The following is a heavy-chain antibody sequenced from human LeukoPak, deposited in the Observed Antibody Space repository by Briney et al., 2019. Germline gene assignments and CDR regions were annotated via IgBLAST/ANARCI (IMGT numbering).Heavy chain of an antibody. CDR3: ARGGWSFDY. Sequence: SETLSLTCSVSGGTISNNYWSWIRLPPGKGLEWIGYIYYSGSTNYNPSLKSRVTISVDTSKNQFSLKLSSVTAADTAVYYCARGGWSFDYWGQGTLVTVSS. V-gene: IGHV4-59*01. CDR1: GGTISNNY. J-gene: IGHJ4*02. CDR2: IYYSGST. D-gene: IGHD6-19*01.